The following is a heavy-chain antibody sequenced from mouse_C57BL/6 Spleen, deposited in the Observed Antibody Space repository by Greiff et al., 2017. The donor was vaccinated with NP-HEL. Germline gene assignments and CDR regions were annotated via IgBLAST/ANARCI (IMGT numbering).Heavy chain of an antibody. J-gene: IGHJ4*01. CDR3: ARCRRGDYYGSSYNYAMDY. CDR1: GFNIKNTY. V-gene: IGHV14-3*01. D-gene: IGHD1-1*01. CDR2: IDPANGNP. Sequence: EVQLQQSVAELVRPGASVKLSCTASGFNIKNTYMHWVKQRPEQGLEWIGRIDPANGNPKSAPKFQGKATITADTSSNTAYLQLSSLTSEDTAIYYCARCRRGDYYGSSYNYAMDYWGQGTSVTVSS.